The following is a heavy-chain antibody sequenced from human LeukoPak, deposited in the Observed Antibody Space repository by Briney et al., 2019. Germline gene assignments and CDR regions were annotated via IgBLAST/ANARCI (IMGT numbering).Heavy chain of an antibody. J-gene: IGHJ4*02. Sequence: GGSLGLSCAASGFTFSTYSMNWVRQAPGKGLEWVSSISSSGSYIYYADSVKGRFTVSRDNAKNSLYLQMNSLRAEDTAVYYCARDRGGSGWYDYWGQGTLVTVSS. V-gene: IGHV3-21*01. CDR2: ISSSGSYI. D-gene: IGHD6-19*01. CDR3: ARDRGGSGWYDY. CDR1: GFTFSTYS.